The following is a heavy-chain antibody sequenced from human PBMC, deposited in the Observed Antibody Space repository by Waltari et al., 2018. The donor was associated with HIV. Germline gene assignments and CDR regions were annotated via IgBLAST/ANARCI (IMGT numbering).Heavy chain of an antibody. J-gene: IGHJ6*02. CDR3: ARGPSLRAFRGNLYFNSSLDV. CDR2: IDQSGAS. Sequence: FSGFYWTWVRHSPGKGLEWIGEIDQSGASRFNPSLKRRITISMDTSRSHFALKLSPVSPADTAVYYCARGPSLRAFRGNLYFNSSLDVWGQGTTVTVSS. D-gene: IGHD1-1*01. CDR1: FSGFY. V-gene: IGHV4-34*01.